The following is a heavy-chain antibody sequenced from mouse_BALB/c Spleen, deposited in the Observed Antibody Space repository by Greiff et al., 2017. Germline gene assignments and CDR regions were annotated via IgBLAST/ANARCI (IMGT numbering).Heavy chain of an antibody. D-gene: IGHD2-14*01. J-gene: IGHJ4*01. CDR1: GFSLTSYG. Sequence: VKVVESGPGLVAPSQSLSITCTVSGFSLTSYGVHWVRQPPGKGLEWLGVIWAGGSTNYNSALMSRLSISKDNSKSQVFLKMNSLQTDDTAMYYCARDRGVRYAMDYWGQGTSVTVSS. CDR3: ARDRGVRYAMDY. V-gene: IGHV2-9*02. CDR2: IWAGGST.